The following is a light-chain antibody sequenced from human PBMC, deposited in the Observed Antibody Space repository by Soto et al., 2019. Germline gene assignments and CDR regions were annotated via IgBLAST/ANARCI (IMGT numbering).Light chain of an antibody. Sequence: ETVLTQSPSTLSLSPGERATLSCRASQSVSSSYLAWYQQKPGQAPRLLIYGASSRATGIPDRFSDSGSGTDFTLTISRLEPEDFAVYYCQQYGSSLWTFGQGTKVEIK. V-gene: IGKV3-20*01. CDR2: GAS. CDR3: QQYGSSLWT. J-gene: IGKJ1*01. CDR1: QSVSSSY.